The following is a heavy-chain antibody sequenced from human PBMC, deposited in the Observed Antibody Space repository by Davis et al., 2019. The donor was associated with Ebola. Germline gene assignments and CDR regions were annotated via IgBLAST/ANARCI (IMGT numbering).Heavy chain of an antibody. CDR3: AIPYYYDSSGYDLRDAFDI. CDR1: GFTFSSYS. V-gene: IGHV3-21*01. D-gene: IGHD3-22*01. J-gene: IGHJ3*02. CDR2: ISSSSSYI. Sequence: GESLKISCAASGFTFSSYSMNWVRQSPGKGLEWVSSISSSSSYIYYADSMKGRFTISRDNAKNSLYLQMNSRRAEDTAVYYCAIPYYYDSSGYDLRDAFDIWGQGTMVTVSS.